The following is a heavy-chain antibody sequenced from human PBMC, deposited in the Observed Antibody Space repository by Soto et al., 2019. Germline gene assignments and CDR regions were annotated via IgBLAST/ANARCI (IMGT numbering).Heavy chain of an antibody. V-gene: IGHV3-66*01. Sequence: EVQLVESGGGLVQPGGSLRLSCAASGFTVSSNYMSWVRQAPGKGLEWVSVIYSGGSTFYAASVKGRFTISRDNSKNTVYLQMNSLRAEDAGVYYGARAIGRGAAQTNYMDVWGKGTTVTVS. CDR3: ARAIGRGAAQTNYMDV. CDR1: GFTVSSNY. CDR2: IYSGGST. J-gene: IGHJ6*03. D-gene: IGHD6-6*01.